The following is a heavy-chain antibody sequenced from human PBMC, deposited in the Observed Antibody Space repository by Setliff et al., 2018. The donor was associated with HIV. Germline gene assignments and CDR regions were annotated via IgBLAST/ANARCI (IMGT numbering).Heavy chain of an antibody. Sequence: PSETLSLTCAVSGGSIGTYRWNWIRQTPGKGLEWIGFISYSGTTDYNPSLKSRVTISVDTSKNQFSLKLTSVTAADTAVYYCARRTSPPSGTYSQYYMDVWDRGTTVTVSS. J-gene: IGHJ6*03. CDR1: GGSIGTYR. D-gene: IGHD1-26*01. V-gene: IGHV4-59*08. CDR2: ISYSGTT. CDR3: ARRTSPPSGTYSQYYMDV.